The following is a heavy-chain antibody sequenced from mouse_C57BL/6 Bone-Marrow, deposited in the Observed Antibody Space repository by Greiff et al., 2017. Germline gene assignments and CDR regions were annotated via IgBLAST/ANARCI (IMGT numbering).Heavy chain of an antibody. D-gene: IGHD2-4*01. CDR2: FYPGSGSI. CDR3: ARHEGGIYYDYDDAMDY. V-gene: IGHV1-62-2*01. CDR1: GYTFTEYT. J-gene: IGHJ4*01. Sequence: QVQLQQSGAELVKPGASVKLSCKASGYTFTEYTIHWVKQRSGQGLEWIGWFYPGSGSIKYNEKFKDKATLTADKSSSTVYMERRRLTSEDSAVYFCARHEGGIYYDYDDAMDYWGQGTSVTVSS.